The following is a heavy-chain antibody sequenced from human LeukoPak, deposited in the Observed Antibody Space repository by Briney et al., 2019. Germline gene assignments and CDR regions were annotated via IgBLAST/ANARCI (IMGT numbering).Heavy chain of an antibody. CDR2: ISAYNGNT. Sequence: ASVKVSCKASGYTFTSYGISWVRQAPGQGLEWMGWISAYNGNTNYAQKLQGRVTMTTDTSTSTAYVELRSLRSDDTAVYYCARDSEYYYDSSGYPPVDYWGQGTLVTVSS. D-gene: IGHD3-22*01. CDR3: ARDSEYYYDSSGYPPVDY. J-gene: IGHJ4*02. CDR1: GYTFTSYG. V-gene: IGHV1-18*01.